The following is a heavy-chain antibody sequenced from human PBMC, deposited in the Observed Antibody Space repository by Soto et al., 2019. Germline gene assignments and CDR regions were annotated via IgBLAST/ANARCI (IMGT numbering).Heavy chain of an antibody. V-gene: IGHV4-59*01. CDR1: SGSIRRYY. J-gene: IGHJ4*02. CDR3: ARDVSPTY. Sequence: SETLSLTCTVSSGSIRRYYWTWIRQPPGKGLEWIGYIYYSGSAPYGPSFKSRVTISVDTSKNQFSLKLNSVTAADTAVYFCARDVSPTYWGQGMLVTVS. CDR2: IYYSGSA.